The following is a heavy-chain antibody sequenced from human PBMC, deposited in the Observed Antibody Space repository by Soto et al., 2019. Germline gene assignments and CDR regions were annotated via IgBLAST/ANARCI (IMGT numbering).Heavy chain of an antibody. J-gene: IGHJ6*03. D-gene: IGHD2-15*01. V-gene: IGHV4-59*01. CDR1: GGSISSYY. CDR2: IYYSGST. CDR3: ARSYRRYCSGGSCYSYYYYYMDV. Sequence: PSETLSLTCTVSGGSISSYYWSWIRQPPGKGQEWIGYIYYSGSTNYNPYIKSRVTISVDTSKNQFSLKLSSVTAADTAVYYCARSYRRYCSGGSCYSYYYYYMDVWGKGTTVTVSS.